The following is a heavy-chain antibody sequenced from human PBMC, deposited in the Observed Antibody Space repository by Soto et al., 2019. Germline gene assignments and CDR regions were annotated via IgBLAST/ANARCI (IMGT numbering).Heavy chain of an antibody. D-gene: IGHD1-20*01. CDR1: GGTFSTYA. CDR3: AREYNWNERYYGMDV. V-gene: IGHV1-69*12. CDR2: IIPIFGTA. Sequence: QVHLVQSGAEVKKPGSSVKVSCKASGGTFSTYAISWVRQAPGQGLEWMGGIIPIFGTANYAQKFQGRVTITADETTSTAYMELSSLRSEDTAVFYCAREYNWNERYYGMDVWGQGTTVTVSS. J-gene: IGHJ6*02.